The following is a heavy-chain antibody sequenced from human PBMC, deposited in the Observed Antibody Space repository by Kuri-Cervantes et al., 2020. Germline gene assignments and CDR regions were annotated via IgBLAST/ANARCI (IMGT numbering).Heavy chain of an antibody. V-gene: IGHV4-38-2*02. CDR3: ARYCSSSTRRTFDY. J-gene: IGHJ4*02. Sequence: SETLSLTCTVSGYSISSGYYWGWIRQPPGKGLEWIGSIYHSGSTYYNPSLKSRVTISVDTSKNQFSLKLSSVTAADTAVYYCARYCSSSTRRTFDYWGQGTLVTVSS. CDR1: GYSISSGYY. CDR2: IYHSGST. D-gene: IGHD2-2*01.